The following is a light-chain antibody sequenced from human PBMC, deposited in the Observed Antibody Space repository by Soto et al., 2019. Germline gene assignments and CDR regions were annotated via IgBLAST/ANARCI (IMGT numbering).Light chain of an antibody. CDR3: QQYDNLLT. J-gene: IGKJ4*01. CDR2: DAS. Sequence: DIQMTQSPSSLSASVGVRVTITCQASQDISNYLNWYQQKPGKAPKLLIYDASNLETGVPSRFSGSGSGTDFTFTISSLQPEDIATYYCQQYDNLLTFGGGTKVDI. CDR1: QDISNY. V-gene: IGKV1-33*01.